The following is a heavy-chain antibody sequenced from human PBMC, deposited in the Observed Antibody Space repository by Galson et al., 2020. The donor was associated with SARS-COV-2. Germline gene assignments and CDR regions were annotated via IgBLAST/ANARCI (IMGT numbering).Heavy chain of an antibody. Sequence: LSLTCAASGFTFSSYAMSWVRQAPGKGLEWVSAISGSGGSTYYADSVKGRFTISRDNSKNTLYLQMNSLRAEDTAVYYCAKDVPAFSWELLSAGPESIFDYWGQGTLVTVSS. D-gene: IGHD1-26*01. V-gene: IGHV3-23*01. J-gene: IGHJ4*02. CDR2: ISGSGGST. CDR3: AKDVPAFSWELLSAGPESIFDY. CDR1: GFTFSSYA.